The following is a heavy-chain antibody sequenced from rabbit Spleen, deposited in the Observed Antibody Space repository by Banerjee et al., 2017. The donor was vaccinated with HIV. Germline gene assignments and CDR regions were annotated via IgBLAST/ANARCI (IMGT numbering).Heavy chain of an antibody. V-gene: IGHV1S45*01. CDR1: GFSFSNKAV. D-gene: IGHD6-1*01. J-gene: IGHJ4*01. Sequence: QEQLVESGGGLVRPEGSLKLSCTASGFSFSNKAVMCWVRQAPGKGLQWIACINAITGKAVYATWAKGRFTFSKTSSTTVTLQMTSLTAADTATYFCASSYAGYGGYGYISPYYFNLWGPGTLVTVS. CDR3: ASSYAGYGGYGYISPYYFNL. CDR2: INAITGKA.